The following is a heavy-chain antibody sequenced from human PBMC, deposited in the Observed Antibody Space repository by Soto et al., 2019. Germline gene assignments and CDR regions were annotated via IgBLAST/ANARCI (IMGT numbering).Heavy chain of an antibody. CDR1: GFTFSNYA. Sequence: EVQLLESGGGLVQPGGSLRLSCAAAGFTFSNYALTSVRQSPGKGLEWVSIFSGSGGRTYYADSVRGRITISRDNSKYSLFLQMNSLRVGDPGIYCCGRDWTGDTCPWLDVWGEGTTVSVSS. CDR2: FSGSGGRT. V-gene: IGHV3-23*01. D-gene: IGHD2-15*01. CDR3: GRDWTGDTCPWLDV. J-gene: IGHJ6*04.